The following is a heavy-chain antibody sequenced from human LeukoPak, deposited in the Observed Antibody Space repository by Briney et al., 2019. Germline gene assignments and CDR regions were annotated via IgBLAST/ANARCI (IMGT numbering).Heavy chain of an antibody. Sequence: GGSLRLSCAASGFTFSSYNMNWVRQAPGKGLEWVSSISSTSNYIYYADSVKGRFTISRDNAKNSLYLQMNSLRAEDTAVHYCASVEDYYYYMDVWGKGTTVTVSS. CDR3: ASVEDYYYYMDV. CDR2: ISSTSNYI. D-gene: IGHD1-1*01. CDR1: GFTFSSYN. V-gene: IGHV3-21*01. J-gene: IGHJ6*03.